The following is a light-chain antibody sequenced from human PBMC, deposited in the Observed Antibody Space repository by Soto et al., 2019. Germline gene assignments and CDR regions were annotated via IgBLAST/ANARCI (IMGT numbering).Light chain of an antibody. Sequence: QSALTQPASVSGSPGQSITISCTGTSSDIGSNNYVSWFQQRPGKAPTLIIYEVSNRPSGVSTHFSGSKSGNTASLTISVLLPEDEAEYYCSSYTTTTRLFGGGTKVTVL. CDR2: EVS. CDR3: SSYTTTTRL. V-gene: IGLV2-14*01. CDR1: SSDIGSNNY. J-gene: IGLJ3*02.